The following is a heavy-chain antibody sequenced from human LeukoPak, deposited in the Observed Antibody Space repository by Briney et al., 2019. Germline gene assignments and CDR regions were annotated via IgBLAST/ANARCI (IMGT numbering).Heavy chain of an antibody. D-gene: IGHD6-19*01. CDR1: GFTFSSYW. Sequence: GGSLRLSCAASGFTFSSYWMSWVRQAPGKGLEWVANIEQDGSEKYYVDSVKGRFTISRDNAKNSLYLQMNSLRAEDTAVYYCARGSSGWYDSNWFDPWGRGTLVTVSS. V-gene: IGHV3-7*01. CDR2: IEQDGSEK. CDR3: ARGSSGWYDSNWFDP. J-gene: IGHJ5*02.